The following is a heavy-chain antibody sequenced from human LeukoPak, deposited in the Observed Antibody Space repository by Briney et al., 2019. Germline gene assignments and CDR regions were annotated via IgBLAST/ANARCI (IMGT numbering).Heavy chain of an antibody. CDR3: AKNGDRGAYCSGGSCYPYYYYYMDV. V-gene: IGHV3-23*01. J-gene: IGHJ6*03. D-gene: IGHD2-15*01. Sequence: GGSLRLSCAASGFTFSRYAMSWVRQAPGKGLEWVSAISASGFSTYYSDSVKGRFTISRDNSKNTLYLQMNSLRAEDTAIYYCAKNGDRGAYCSGGSCYPYYYYYMDVWGKGTTVTISS. CDR2: ISASGFST. CDR1: GFTFSRYA.